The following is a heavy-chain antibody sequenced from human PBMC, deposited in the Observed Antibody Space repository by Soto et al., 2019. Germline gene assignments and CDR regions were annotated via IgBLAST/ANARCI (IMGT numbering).Heavy chain of an antibody. CDR1: GGSISSYY. Sequence: SETLSLTCTVSGGSISSYYWSWIRQPAGKGLEWIGRIYTSGSTNYNPSLKSRVTMSVDTSKNQFSLKLSSVTAAETAVYYCARDYDFWSGYASDYYYGMDVWGQVTTVTVSS. CDR3: ARDYDFWSGYASDYYYGMDV. V-gene: IGHV4-4*07. D-gene: IGHD3-3*01. CDR2: IYTSGST. J-gene: IGHJ6*02.